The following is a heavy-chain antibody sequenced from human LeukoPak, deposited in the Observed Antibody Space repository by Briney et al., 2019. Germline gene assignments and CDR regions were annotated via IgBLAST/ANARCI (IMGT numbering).Heavy chain of an antibody. J-gene: IGHJ3*02. CDR3: ARPLRGKTTDDAFDI. CDR2: IYPGDSDT. D-gene: IGHD4-17*01. Sequence: GESLKISCKGSGYSFTSYWIGWVRQMPGKGLEWMGIIYPGDSDTRYSPSFQGQVTISADKSISTAYLQWSSLKASDTAMYYCARPLRGKTTDDAFDIWGQGTMVTVSS. V-gene: IGHV5-51*01. CDR1: GYSFTSYW.